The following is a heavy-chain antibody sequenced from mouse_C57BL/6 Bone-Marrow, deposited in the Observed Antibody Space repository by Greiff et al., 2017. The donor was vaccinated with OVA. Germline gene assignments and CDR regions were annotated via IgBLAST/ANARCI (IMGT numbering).Heavy chain of an antibody. Sequence: EVKLMESEGGLVQPGSSIKLSCTASGFTFSDYYMAWVRQVPEKGLEWVANINYDGSSTYYLDSLKSRFIISRDNAKNILYLQMSSLKSEDTATYYCARGNTTVVGDYAMDYWGQGTSVTVSS. V-gene: IGHV5-16*01. CDR3: ARGNTTVVGDYAMDY. CDR2: INYDGSST. J-gene: IGHJ4*01. D-gene: IGHD1-1*01. CDR1: GFTFSDYY.